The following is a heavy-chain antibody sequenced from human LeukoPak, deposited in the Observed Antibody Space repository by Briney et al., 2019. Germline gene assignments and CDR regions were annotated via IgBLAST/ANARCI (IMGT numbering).Heavy chain of an antibody. CDR3: AKASYSYGNDAFDI. D-gene: IGHD5-18*01. V-gene: IGHV3-23*01. Sequence: GGSLRLSCAASGFTFSNFAMSWVRQVPEKGLEWVSTIRGGGAGAHYADSVKGRFTISRDNSKNTLYVEMNSLRAEDTAVYFCAKASYSYGNDAFDIWGQGTKVTVSA. CDR1: GFTFSNFA. J-gene: IGHJ3*02. CDR2: IRGGGAGA.